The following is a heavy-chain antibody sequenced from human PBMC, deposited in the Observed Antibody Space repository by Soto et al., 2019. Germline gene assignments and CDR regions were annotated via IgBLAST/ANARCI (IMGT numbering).Heavy chain of an antibody. CDR3: ARGPGRPAAFTNLDY. CDR2: ISSSSSSI. J-gene: IGHJ4*02. CDR1: GFTFSSYS. D-gene: IGHD3-3*01. V-gene: IGHV3-48*02. Sequence: GGSLRLSCAASGFTFSSYSMNWVRQAPGKGLEWVSYISSSSSSIYYADSVKGRFTISRDNAKNSLYLQMNSLRDEDTAVYYCARGPGRPAAFTNLDYWGQGTLVTVSS.